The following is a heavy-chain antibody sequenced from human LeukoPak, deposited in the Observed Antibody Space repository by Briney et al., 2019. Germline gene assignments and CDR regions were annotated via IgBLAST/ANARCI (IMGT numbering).Heavy chain of an antibody. D-gene: IGHD6-13*01. CDR2: INTHNGNT. J-gene: IGHJ4*02. V-gene: IGHV1-18*01. Sequence: GASVKVSCKASGYNFDKFGIAWVRQAPGQGLEWMGWINTHNGNTKYAQQYQGRVTMTTDTSTSTVYMELRSLRSDDTAVYFCARDTPQHLKRYDYWGKGTQVTVSS. CDR3: ARDTPQHLKRYDY. CDR1: GYNFDKFG.